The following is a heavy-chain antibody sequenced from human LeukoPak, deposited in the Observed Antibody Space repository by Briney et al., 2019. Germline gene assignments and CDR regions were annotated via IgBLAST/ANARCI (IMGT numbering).Heavy chain of an antibody. CDR2: ISAYNGNT. Sequence: ASVKVSCRASGYTFTNYNVSWVRQAPGQGLEWMGWISAYNGNTNYAQKLQGRVTMTTDTSTSTAYMELSSLRSEDTAVYYCARGVGKMGATPLDYYYYYYMDVWGKGTTVTVSS. V-gene: IGHV1-18*01. D-gene: IGHD1-26*01. CDR1: GYTFTNYN. CDR3: ARGVGKMGATPLDYYYYYYMDV. J-gene: IGHJ6*03.